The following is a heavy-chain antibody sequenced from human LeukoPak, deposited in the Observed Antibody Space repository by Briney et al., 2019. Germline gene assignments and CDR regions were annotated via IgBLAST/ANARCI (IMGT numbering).Heavy chain of an antibody. D-gene: IGHD6-6*01. CDR3: ARRYSSSSGASDAFDI. CDR1: GYSFTKYW. CDR2: IYPGDSDT. Sequence: GESLKISCKGSGYSFTKYWIDWVRQMPGKGLEWMRIIYPGDSDTRYSPSFQGQVIISADKSISTAYLQWSSLKASDTAMYYCARRYSSSSGASDAFDIWGQGTMVTVSS. V-gene: IGHV5-51*01. J-gene: IGHJ3*02.